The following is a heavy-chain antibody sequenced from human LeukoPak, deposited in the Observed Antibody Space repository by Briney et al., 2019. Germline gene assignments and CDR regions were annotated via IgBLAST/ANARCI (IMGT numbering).Heavy chain of an antibody. D-gene: IGHD6-6*01. Sequence: ASVKVSCKAFGYTFTSNYMHWVRQAPGQGPEWMGVISPSGGSTTYAQKFQGRVTLTRDMSTSTDYLELSSLRSEDTAVYYCAREGLDIAARHANWFDPWGQGTLVTVSS. V-gene: IGHV1-46*01. CDR2: ISPSGGST. J-gene: IGHJ5*02. CDR3: AREGLDIAARHANWFDP. CDR1: GYTFTSNY.